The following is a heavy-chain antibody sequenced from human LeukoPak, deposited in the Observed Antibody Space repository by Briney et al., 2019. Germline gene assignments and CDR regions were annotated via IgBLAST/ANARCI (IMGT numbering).Heavy chain of an antibody. Sequence: GGSLRLSWEASGFTFNDYAMHWVRQAPGKGLEWVSGISWNSGSIGYADSVKGRFTISRDNAKNSLYLQMNSLRAEDTALYYCAKEDSSGWYANYYYGMDVWGQGTTVTVSS. D-gene: IGHD6-19*01. CDR3: AKEDSSGWYANYYYGMDV. J-gene: IGHJ6*02. CDR1: GFTFNDYA. V-gene: IGHV3-9*01. CDR2: ISWNSGSI.